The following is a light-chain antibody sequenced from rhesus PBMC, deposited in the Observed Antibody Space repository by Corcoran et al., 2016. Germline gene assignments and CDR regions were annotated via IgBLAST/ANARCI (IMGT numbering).Light chain of an antibody. CDR3: QQYNNWPLT. CDR1: QRVSGI. Sequence: EIVLTQSPATLSLSPGERATLSCRASQRVSGILAWYQQKPGQAPRLLIYDTSSRATGIPERFSGRGSGTDCSLNISSLEPEDVGVYYCQQYNNWPLTFGGGTKVELK. CDR2: DTS. J-gene: IGKJ4*01. V-gene: IGKV3-35*01.